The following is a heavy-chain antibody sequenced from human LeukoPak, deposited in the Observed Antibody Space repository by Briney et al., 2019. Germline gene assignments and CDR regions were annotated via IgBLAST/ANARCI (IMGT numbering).Heavy chain of an antibody. Sequence: ASVKVSCKASGYTFTGYYMHWVRQAPGQGLEWMGWINPNSGGTNYAQKFQGWDTMTRDTSISTAYMELSRLRSDDTAVYYCAREAVAGTNIDYWGQGTLVTVSS. J-gene: IGHJ4*02. CDR1: GYTFTGYY. V-gene: IGHV1-2*04. CDR3: AREAVAGTNIDY. D-gene: IGHD6-19*01. CDR2: INPNSGGT.